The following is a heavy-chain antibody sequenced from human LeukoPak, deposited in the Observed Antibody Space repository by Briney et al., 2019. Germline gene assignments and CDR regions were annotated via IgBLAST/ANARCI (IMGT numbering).Heavy chain of an antibody. J-gene: IGHJ1*01. Sequence: PGGSLRLSCAASGFIFSDWWMGWVRQAPGKGLEWVAVISHDGTTKFYADSVKGRFTISRDNSKNTLDLQMYSLRAEDTAVYYCAKEPTSYSSGWYFHHWGQGTLVTVSS. V-gene: IGHV3-30*18. CDR2: ISHDGTTK. CDR1: GFIFSDWW. CDR3: AKEPTSYSSGWYFHH. D-gene: IGHD6-25*01.